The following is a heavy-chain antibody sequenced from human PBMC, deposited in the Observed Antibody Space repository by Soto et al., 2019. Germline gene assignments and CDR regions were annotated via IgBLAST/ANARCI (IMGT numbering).Heavy chain of an antibody. CDR3: ARDIREIVVVPAAIGWFDP. D-gene: IGHD2-2*02. CDR2: IIPIFGTA. J-gene: IGHJ5*02. CDR1: AGTFSSYA. V-gene: IGHV1-69*13. Sequence: SVKVSCKASAGTFSSYAISLVRQAPGQGLEWMGGIIPIFGTANYAQKFQGRVTITADESTSTAYMELSSLRSEDTAVYYCARDIREIVVVPAAIGWFDPWGQGTLVTVSS.